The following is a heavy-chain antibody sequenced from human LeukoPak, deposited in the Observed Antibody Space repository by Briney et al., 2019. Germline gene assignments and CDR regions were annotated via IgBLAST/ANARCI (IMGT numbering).Heavy chain of an antibody. CDR1: GFTFSSYW. Sequence: PGGSLRLSCAASGFTFSSYWMSWVRQAPGKGLEWVANIKQDGSEKYYVDSVKGRFTISRDNAKNSLYLQMNSLRAEDTAVYYCARGGHIAAAGPNDYWGQGTLVTVSS. V-gene: IGHV3-7*01. D-gene: IGHD6-13*01. CDR3: ARGGHIAAAGPNDY. J-gene: IGHJ4*02. CDR2: IKQDGSEK.